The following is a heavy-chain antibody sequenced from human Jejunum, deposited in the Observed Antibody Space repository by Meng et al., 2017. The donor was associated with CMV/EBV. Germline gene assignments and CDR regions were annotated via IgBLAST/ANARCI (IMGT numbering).Heavy chain of an antibody. V-gene: IGHV7-4-1*02. J-gene: IGHJ4*02. Sequence: QLQLGQLGSELKKPWASVTFSCKGSGYIFTNYAMYWGRQAPGQGLELVGLINTNSGNPSYYQDFTGRFVISLDTSVSTAYLQISGLKAEDTALYYCARGSGDCGSTTFSTFDYWGQGSLVTVSS. D-gene: IGHD2/OR15-2a*01. CDR2: INTNSGNP. CDR1: GYIFTNYA. CDR3: ARGSGDCGSTTFSTFDY.